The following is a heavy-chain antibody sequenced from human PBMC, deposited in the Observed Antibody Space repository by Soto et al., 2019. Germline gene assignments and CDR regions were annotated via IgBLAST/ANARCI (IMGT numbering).Heavy chain of an antibody. J-gene: IGHJ5*02. CDR3: ARDPSSGYYSWFDP. V-gene: IGHV3-30-3*01. CDR1: GFTFSSYA. CDR2: ISYDGSNK. D-gene: IGHD3-22*01. Sequence: QVQLVESGGGVVQPGRSLRLSCAASGFTFSSYAMHWVRQAPGKGLEWMAVISYDGSNKYYADSVKGRFTISRDNSKNTRYLQMNSLRAEDTAVYYGARDPSSGYYSWFDPWGQGTLVTVSS.